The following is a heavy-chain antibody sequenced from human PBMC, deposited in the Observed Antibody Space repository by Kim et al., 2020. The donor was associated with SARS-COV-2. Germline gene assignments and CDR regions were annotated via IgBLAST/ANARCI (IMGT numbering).Heavy chain of an antibody. V-gene: IGHV3-23*01. J-gene: IGHJ4*02. CDR3: AKVPGASGSKEGFDY. Sequence: GGSLRLSCAASGFTFRTYGMSWVRQAPGKGLEWVSAITSSGGTTYYTDSVKGRFTISRDNSKNTLFLQMNSLRVEDTALYYCAKVPGASGSKEGFDYWGQGTLVTVSP. CDR2: ITSSGGTT. CDR1: GFTFRTYG. D-gene: IGHD2-15*01.